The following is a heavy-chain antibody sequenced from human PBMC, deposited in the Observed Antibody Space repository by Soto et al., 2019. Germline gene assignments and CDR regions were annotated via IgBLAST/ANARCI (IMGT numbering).Heavy chain of an antibody. CDR2: INAGNGNT. V-gene: IGHV1-3*01. J-gene: IGHJ6*02. CDR3: ARSLAGPHYYYGMDV. Sequence: ASVKVSCKASGYTFTSYAMPWVRQAPGQRLEWMGWINAGNGNTKYSQKFQGRVTITRDTSASTAYMELSSLRSEDTAVYYCARSLAGPHYYYGMDVWGQGTTVTVSS. CDR1: GYTFTSYA.